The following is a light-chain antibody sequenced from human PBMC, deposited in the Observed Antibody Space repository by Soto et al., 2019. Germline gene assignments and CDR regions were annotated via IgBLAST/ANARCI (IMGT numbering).Light chain of an antibody. J-gene: IGKJ1*01. V-gene: IGKV1-5*01. Sequence: DIQMTQSPPTLSASVGDRVTITCRASQSISSWLAWYQQRPGKAPNLLIYDVSSLESGVPSRFSGSGSGTEFTLIICSLQPDDFATYYCQQYTNYPWTFGQGTKV. CDR1: QSISSW. CDR3: QQYTNYPWT. CDR2: DVS.